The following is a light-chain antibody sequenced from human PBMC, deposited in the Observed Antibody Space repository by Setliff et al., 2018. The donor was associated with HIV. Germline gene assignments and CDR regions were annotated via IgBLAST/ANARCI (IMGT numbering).Light chain of an antibody. CDR1: NSDVGSYNF. V-gene: IGLV2-23*02. CDR3: YSYATGKTLV. Sequence: QSALTQPASVSGSPGQSITISCTGTNSDVGSYNFVSWYQQYPGKAPKLMIYEVTKRPSGVSNRFSGSKSGNTASLTISGLQAEDEADYYCYSYATGKTLVFGGGTK. J-gene: IGLJ2*01. CDR2: EVT.